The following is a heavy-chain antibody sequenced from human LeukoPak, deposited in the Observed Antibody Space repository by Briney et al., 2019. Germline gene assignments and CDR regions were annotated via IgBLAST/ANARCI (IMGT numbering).Heavy chain of an antibody. J-gene: IGHJ3*02. CDR3: ARVNLAYCGGDCFDAFDI. V-gene: IGHV1-18*01. CDR1: GYTFTSYV. CDR2: ISAYNGNT. D-gene: IGHD2-21*02. Sequence: ASVKVSCKASGYTFTSYVISWVRQAPGQGLEWMGWISAYNGNTNYAQKLQGRVTMTTDTSTSTAYMELRSLRSDDTAVYYCARVNLAYCGGDCFDAFDIWGQGTMVTVSS.